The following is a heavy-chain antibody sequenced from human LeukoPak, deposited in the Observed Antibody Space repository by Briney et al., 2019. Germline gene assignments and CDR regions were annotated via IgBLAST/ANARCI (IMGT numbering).Heavy chain of an antibody. CDR3: ARVAYDSYGHYYHDYFDY. Sequence: GGSLRLSCAASGFTFSAYAMTWVRQAPGKGLEWVSSMSGRDDKTYYTDSAKGRFTSYRDNSRNTLYLQMNGLRAEDTALYYCARVAYDSYGHYYHDYFDYWGQGTLVTVSS. CDR1: GFTFSAYA. J-gene: IGHJ4*02. D-gene: IGHD3-22*01. CDR2: MSGRDDKT. V-gene: IGHV3-23*01.